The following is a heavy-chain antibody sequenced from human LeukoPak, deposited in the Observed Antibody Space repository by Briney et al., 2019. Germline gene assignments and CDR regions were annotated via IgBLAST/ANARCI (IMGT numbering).Heavy chain of an antibody. CDR2: IWYDGSNK. D-gene: IGHD6-19*01. V-gene: IGHV3-33*01. Sequence: GGPLRLSCAASGFTFSSYGMHWVRQAPGKGLEWVAVIWYDGSNKYYADSVKGRFTISRDNSKNTLYLQMNSLRAEDTAVYYCARDLIAVAGTGLDYWGQGTLVTVSS. CDR3: ARDLIAVAGTGLDY. CDR1: GFTFSSYG. J-gene: IGHJ4*02.